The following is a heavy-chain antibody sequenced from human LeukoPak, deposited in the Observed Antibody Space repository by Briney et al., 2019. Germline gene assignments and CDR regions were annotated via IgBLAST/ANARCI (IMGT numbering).Heavy chain of an antibody. CDR2: ISYDGSNK. CDR3: ARGADSSGYLDY. Sequence: PGRSLRLSCAASGFTFSSYAMHWVRQAPGKGLEWVAVISYDGSNKYYADSVKGRFTISRDNSKNTLYLQMNSLRAEDTAVYYCARGADSSGYLDYWGQGTLVTVSS. V-gene: IGHV3-30*01. D-gene: IGHD3-22*01. CDR1: GFTFSSYA. J-gene: IGHJ4*02.